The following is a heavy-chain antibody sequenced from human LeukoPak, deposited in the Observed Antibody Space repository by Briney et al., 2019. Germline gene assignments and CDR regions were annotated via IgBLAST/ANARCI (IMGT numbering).Heavy chain of an antibody. D-gene: IGHD2-2*01. Sequence: SETLSLTCTVSGGSISSSSYYWGCIRQPPGKGLECIGSIYYSGSTYYNPSLKSRVTISVDTSKNQFSLKLSSVTAADTAVYYCARRADIVVVPAAIHNWFDPWGQGTLVTVSS. J-gene: IGHJ5*02. CDR2: IYYSGST. CDR3: ARRADIVVVPAAIHNWFDP. V-gene: IGHV4-39*01. CDR1: GGSISSSSYY.